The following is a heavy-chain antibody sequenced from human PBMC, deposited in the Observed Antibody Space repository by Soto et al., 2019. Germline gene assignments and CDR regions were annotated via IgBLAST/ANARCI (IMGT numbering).Heavy chain of an antibody. CDR3: TRDGITIFGVAPDY. CDR1: GFTFGDYA. D-gene: IGHD3-3*01. V-gene: IGHV3-49*03. J-gene: IGHJ4*02. Sequence: GGSLRLSCTASGFTFGDYAMSWFRQAPGKGLEWVGFIRSKAYGGTTEYAASVKGRFTISRDDSKSIAYLQMNSLKTEDTAVYYCTRDGITIFGVAPDYWGQGTLVTVPS. CDR2: IRSKAYGGTT.